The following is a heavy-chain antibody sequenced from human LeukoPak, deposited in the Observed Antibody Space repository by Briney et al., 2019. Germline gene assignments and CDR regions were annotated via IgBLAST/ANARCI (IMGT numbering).Heavy chain of an antibody. CDR3: ARYNGYSFAYWSFDL. Sequence: SETLSLTCTVSGGSISSSSHYWGWIRQPPGKGLEWVGSFSYSGSTYYNPSLKSRVTISVDTSKNQFSLKLSSVTAADTAVYYCARYNGYSFAYWSFDLWGRGTLVTVSS. J-gene: IGHJ2*01. CDR1: GGSISSSSHY. V-gene: IGHV4-39*01. CDR2: FSYSGST. D-gene: IGHD5-18*01.